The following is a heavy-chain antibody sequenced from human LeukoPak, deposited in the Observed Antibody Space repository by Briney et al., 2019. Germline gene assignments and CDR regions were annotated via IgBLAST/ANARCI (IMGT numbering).Heavy chain of an antibody. D-gene: IGHD1-1*01. Sequence: PSETLSLTCTLSGGSISSYYWSWMRQPAGKGLEWVGRIYTSGSTNYNPSLKSRVTMSVDTSKNQFSLMLSSVTAADTAVYYCAGNEVGGRGLYYYYYMDVWGKGTTVTVSS. V-gene: IGHV4-4*07. CDR3: AGNEVGGRGLYYYYYMDV. CDR2: IYTSGST. CDR1: GGSISSYY. J-gene: IGHJ6*03.